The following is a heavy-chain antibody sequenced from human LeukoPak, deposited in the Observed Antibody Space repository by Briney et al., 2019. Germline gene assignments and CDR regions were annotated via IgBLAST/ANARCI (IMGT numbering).Heavy chain of an antibody. V-gene: IGHV3-30*02. CDR3: ARDGDYDILTGYYPDYYYYYMDV. J-gene: IGHJ6*03. CDR1: GFTFSSYG. CDR2: IHHDGSNK. Sequence: GGSLRLSCAASGFTFSSYGMHWVRQAPGKGLDWVAFIHHDGSNKYYADSVKGRFTISRDNSKNTLYLQMNSLRAEDTAVYYCARDGDYDILTGYYPDYYYYYMDVWGKGTTVTVSS. D-gene: IGHD3-9*01.